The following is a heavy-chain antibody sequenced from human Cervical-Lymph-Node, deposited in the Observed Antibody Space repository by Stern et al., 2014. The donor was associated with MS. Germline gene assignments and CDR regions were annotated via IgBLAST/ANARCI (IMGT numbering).Heavy chain of an antibody. Sequence: QITLKESGPTLVKPTQTLTLTCTFSGFSLSTSGVGVGWIRQPPGKALEWLVLIYWGDDKRYCPALKSRLTITKDTSKNQVVLTMTNMDPVDTATYYCAHGLEIRLWAAYWGQGTLVTVSS. D-gene: IGHD5-18*01. V-gene: IGHV2-5*02. CDR3: AHGLEIRLWAAY. J-gene: IGHJ4*02. CDR1: GFSLSTSGVG. CDR2: IYWGDDK.